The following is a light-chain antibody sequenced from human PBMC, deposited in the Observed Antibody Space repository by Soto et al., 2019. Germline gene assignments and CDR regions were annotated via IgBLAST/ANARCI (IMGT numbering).Light chain of an antibody. CDR2: RDS. CDR3: HVWDSSTARV. CDR1: NIGSKN. V-gene: IGLV3-9*01. J-gene: IGLJ3*02. Sequence: SYELTQPLSVSVALGQTARITGGGNNIGSKNVNWYQQKPGQAPVLVIYRDSNRPSGIPERFSGSNSGNTATLTISRAQAGDEADYYCHVWDSSTARVFGGGTKLTVL.